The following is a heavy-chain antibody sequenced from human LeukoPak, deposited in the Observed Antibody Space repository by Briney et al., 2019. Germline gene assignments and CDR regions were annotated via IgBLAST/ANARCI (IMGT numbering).Heavy chain of an antibody. CDR1: DASISGYY. CDR2: VYYSGST. J-gene: IGHJ3*02. D-gene: IGHD3-16*01. V-gene: IGHV4-59*01. Sequence: SETLSLTCTVSDASISGYYWSWTRQPPGKGLEWIGYVYYSGSTNYNPSLKSRVTISVDTSKKQFSLKLSSATAADTAVYYCARVLDLSKRGLDAFDIWGQGTMVTVSS. CDR3: ARVLDLSKRGLDAFDI.